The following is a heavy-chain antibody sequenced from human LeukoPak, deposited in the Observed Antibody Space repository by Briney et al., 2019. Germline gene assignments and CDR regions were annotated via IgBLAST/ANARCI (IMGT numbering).Heavy chain of an antibody. CDR1: GDSSNSYF. Sequence: NPSETLSLTCTVSGDSSNSYFWTWLRQPVGKGLEWIGRVYISGATNYNPSLKSRATISVDTYKNQFSLNLTSVTAADTAVYYCARGKKIVWRFDPWGQGILVTVSS. V-gene: IGHV4-4*07. CDR2: VYISGAT. J-gene: IGHJ5*02. CDR3: ARGKKIVWRFDP. D-gene: IGHD3-16*01.